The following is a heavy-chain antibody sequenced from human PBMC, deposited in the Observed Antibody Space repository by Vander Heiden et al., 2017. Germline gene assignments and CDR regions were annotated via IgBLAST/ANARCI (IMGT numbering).Heavy chain of an antibody. V-gene: IGHV3-7*01. J-gene: IGHJ3*02. CDR3: AGRIFDI. CDR2: LNEDGTEK. Sequence: EVQLVESGGGLVQPGRSLRLSCAASGFTFSNYCLAWIRQAPGKGLEWVANLNEDGTEKYYLDSVKGRFTISRDNTKNSVYLQMNSLRDEDTALYYCAGRIFDIWGQGTMVTVSS. CDR1: GFTFSNYC.